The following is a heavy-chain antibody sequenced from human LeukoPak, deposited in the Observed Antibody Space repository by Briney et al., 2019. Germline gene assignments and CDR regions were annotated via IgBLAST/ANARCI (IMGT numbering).Heavy chain of an antibody. CDR2: IIPIFGTA. CDR1: GGTFSSYA. D-gene: IGHD6-13*01. J-gene: IGHJ4*02. V-gene: IGHV1-69*13. CDR3: ARSLQLAYFDY. Sequence: GASVKVSCKASGGTFSSYAISWVRQAPGQGLEWMGGIIPIFGTANHAQKFQGRVTITADESTSTAYMELSSLRSEDTAVYYCARSLQLAYFDYWGQGTLVTVSS.